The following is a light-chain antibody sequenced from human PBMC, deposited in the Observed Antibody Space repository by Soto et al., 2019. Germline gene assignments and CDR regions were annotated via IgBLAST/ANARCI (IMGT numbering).Light chain of an antibody. J-gene: IGLJ2*01. CDR2: EVS. CDR1: SSDVGGYNY. CDR3: SSYTSSSTLV. Sequence: QSVLTQTASVSGSPGQSITISCTGTSSDVGGYNYVSWYQQHPGKDPKLMIYEVSNRPSGVSNRFSGSKSGNTASLTISGLQAEDEADYYGSSYTSSSTLVFGGGTKLTVL. V-gene: IGLV2-14*01.